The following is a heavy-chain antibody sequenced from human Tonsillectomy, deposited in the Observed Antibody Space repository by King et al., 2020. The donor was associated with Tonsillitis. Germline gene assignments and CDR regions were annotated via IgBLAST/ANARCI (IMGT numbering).Heavy chain of an antibody. CDR2: IYSGGSDR. CDR3: ATVVGYVLPKHYYYYYGMDV. CDR1: GFSFRSYA. V-gene: IGHV3-23*03. D-gene: IGHD5-12*01. Sequence: VQLVESGGGLVQPGGSLRLSCAASGFSFRSYAMTWVRQAPGQGLEWVSVIYSGGSDRFYADSVKGRFTISRDNSKNTLFLQMSSLRAEDTAIYYCATVVGYVLPKHYYYYYGMDVWGQGTTVTVSS. J-gene: IGHJ6*02.